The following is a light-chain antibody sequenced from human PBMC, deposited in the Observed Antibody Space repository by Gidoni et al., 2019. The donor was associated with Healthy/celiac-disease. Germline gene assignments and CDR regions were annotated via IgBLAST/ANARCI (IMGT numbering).Light chain of an antibody. J-gene: IGLJ1*01. Sequence: QSVLTQPPSVSGAPGQRVTISCPGSSSNIGAGYDVHGYQQLPGAAPKHLIYGNSNRPSGVPDRFSGSKSGTSASLASTGLQAGDEADYYCQSYDSSLSARYGFGTGTKVTVL. CDR2: GNS. CDR3: QSYDSSLSARYG. CDR1: SSNIGAGYD. V-gene: IGLV1-40*01.